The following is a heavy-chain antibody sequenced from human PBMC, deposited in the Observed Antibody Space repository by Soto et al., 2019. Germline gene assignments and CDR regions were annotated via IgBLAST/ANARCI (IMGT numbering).Heavy chain of an antibody. Sequence: PGSSLKISCSASGFTFSSYAMHWVRQAPGKGLEYLSIISSNGVNTYYADSVKDRFTISRDNSKNTLYLQMSSLRTEDTAVYYCVKGFSSRIIAGGNFDFWGQGTQVTVSS. CDR1: GFTFSSYA. V-gene: IGHV3-64D*06. D-gene: IGHD6-13*01. CDR2: ISSNGVNT. CDR3: VKGFSSRIIAGGNFDF. J-gene: IGHJ4*02.